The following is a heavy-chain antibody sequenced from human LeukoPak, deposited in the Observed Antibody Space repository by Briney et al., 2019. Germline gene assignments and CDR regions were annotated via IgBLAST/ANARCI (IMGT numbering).Heavy chain of an antibody. V-gene: IGHV1-2*02. D-gene: IGHD3-22*01. CDR1: GYTFTGYY. J-gene: IGHJ4*02. Sequence: ASVKVSCKASGYTFTGYYMHRVRQAPGQGLEWMGWINPNSGGTNYAQKFQGRVTMTRDASISTAYMELSRLRSDDTAVYYCARERPGAYYDSSGKLGDYFDYWGQGTLVTVSS. CDR2: INPNSGGT. CDR3: ARERPGAYYDSSGKLGDYFDY.